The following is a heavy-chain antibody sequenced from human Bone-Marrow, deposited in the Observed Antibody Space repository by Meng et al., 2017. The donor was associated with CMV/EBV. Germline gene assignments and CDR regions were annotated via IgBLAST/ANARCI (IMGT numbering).Heavy chain of an antibody. CDR1: GFTFSSYA. Sequence: GESLKISCAASGFTFSSYAMHWVRQAPGKGLEWVAVISYDGSNKYYADSVKGRFTISRDNSKNTLYLQMNSLRAEDTAVYYCARGLPIVVVPAAIPGGDDAFDIWGQGTMATVSS. D-gene: IGHD2-2*01. J-gene: IGHJ3*02. V-gene: IGHV3-30*04. CDR2: ISYDGSNK. CDR3: ARGLPIVVVPAAIPGGDDAFDI.